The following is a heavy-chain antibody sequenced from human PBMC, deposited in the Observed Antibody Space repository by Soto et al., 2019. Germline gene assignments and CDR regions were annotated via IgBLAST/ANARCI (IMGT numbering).Heavy chain of an antibody. Sequence: GESLKISCKGSGYSFTSYWIGWVRQMPGKGLEWMGIIYPGDSDTRYSPSFQGQATISADKSISTAYLQWSSLKASDTAMYYCARTAAIATYYYDSSGFRPPGWFDPWGQGTLVTVSS. J-gene: IGHJ5*02. D-gene: IGHD3-22*01. CDR1: GYSFTSYW. CDR2: IYPGDSDT. CDR3: ARTAAIATYYYDSSGFRPPGWFDP. V-gene: IGHV5-51*01.